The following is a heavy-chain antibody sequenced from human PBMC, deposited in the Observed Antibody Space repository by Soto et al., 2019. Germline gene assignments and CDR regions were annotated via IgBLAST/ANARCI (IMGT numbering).Heavy chain of an antibody. Sequence: QVQLVQSGAEVKKTGSSVKVSCKTSGGTFSTFGISWVRQAPGQGREWMGGIIPFFGTAEYSQKFEDRITITADESTNTVYMDLRSLTSEDTAIYYCAITAPMDAGDKYYYDFWGQGALVTVSS. CDR1: GGTFSTFG. D-gene: IGHD3-16*01. CDR3: AITAPMDAGDKYYYDF. J-gene: IGHJ4*02. V-gene: IGHV1-69*01. CDR2: IIPFFGTA.